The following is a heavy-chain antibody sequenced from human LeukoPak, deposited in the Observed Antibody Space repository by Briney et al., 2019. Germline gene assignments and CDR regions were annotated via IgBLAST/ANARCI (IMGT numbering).Heavy chain of an antibody. J-gene: IGHJ6*03. D-gene: IGHD3-22*01. CDR2: ITSGSGGRT. CDR1: GFTFSSYS. CDR3: AKRDTSGFYFMDV. Sequence: GGSLRLSCAASGFTFSSYSMNWVRQAPGKGLEWVSTITSGSGGRTYYADSVKGRFTISRDNSKNTLYLQMNSLRAGDTAVYYCAKRDTSGFYFMDVWGKGTTVTISS. V-gene: IGHV3-23*01.